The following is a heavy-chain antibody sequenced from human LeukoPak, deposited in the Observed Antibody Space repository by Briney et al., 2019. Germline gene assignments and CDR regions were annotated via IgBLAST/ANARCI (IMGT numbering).Heavy chain of an antibody. CDR3: ARVDSGGYYGFDY. Sequence: SETLSLTCTVSGGSISSYYWSWIRQPPGKGLEWIGYIYYSGSTNYNPSLKSRVTISVDTSKNQFSLKLSSVTAADTAVYYCARVDSGGYYGFDYWGQGTLVTVSS. V-gene: IGHV4-59*01. D-gene: IGHD3-22*01. CDR1: GGSISSYY. J-gene: IGHJ4*02. CDR2: IYYSGST.